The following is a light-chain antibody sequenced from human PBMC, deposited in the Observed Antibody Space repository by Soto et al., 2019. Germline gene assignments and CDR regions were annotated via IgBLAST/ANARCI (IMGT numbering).Light chain of an antibody. J-gene: IGKJ5*01. Sequence: EIVLTQFPGTRSLSPGERATLSCRASQSVSSSSLAWYQQKVGRAPRVLIYGASSRATGIPDRFSGSGSGTDFTLTITRLEPEDFAVYYCQQYGSSPRTFGQGTRQEIK. CDR3: QQYGSSPRT. CDR2: GAS. CDR1: QSVSSSS. V-gene: IGKV3-20*01.